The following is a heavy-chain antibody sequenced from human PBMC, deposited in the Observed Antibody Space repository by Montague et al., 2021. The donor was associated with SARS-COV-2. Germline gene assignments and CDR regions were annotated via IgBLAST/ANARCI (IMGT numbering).Heavy chain of an antibody. CDR3: ARGDDKSADYNYYAMDV. V-gene: IGHV4-34*01. CDR2: INHSGTA. Sequence: SETLSLTCAVYGGSFSVYYWSWLRQSPRSGLEWIAEINHSGTANYNPSLKSRVSISVDTSKNQFTLKLTSVTAADTAMYYCARGDDKSADYNYYAMDVWGPGTTVTVSS. CDR1: GGSFSVYY. D-gene: IGHD3-22*01. J-gene: IGHJ6*02.